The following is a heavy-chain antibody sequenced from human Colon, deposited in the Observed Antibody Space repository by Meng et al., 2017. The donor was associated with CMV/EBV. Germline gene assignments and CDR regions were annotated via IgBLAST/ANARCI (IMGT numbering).Heavy chain of an antibody. CDR1: GFTSSAFS. Sequence: GESLKISCLASGFTSSAFSMNWVRQAPGKGLEWIAHSGRGGEVVYGDSVKGRFTISRDNDKNLLYLQMNDVRTEDTAVYFCARDAIGDCRSTSCYWFDYWGQGSLVTVSS. CDR3: ARDAIGDCRSTSCYWFDY. J-gene: IGHJ4*02. D-gene: IGHD2-2*03. CDR2: SGRGGEVV. V-gene: IGHV3-21*05.